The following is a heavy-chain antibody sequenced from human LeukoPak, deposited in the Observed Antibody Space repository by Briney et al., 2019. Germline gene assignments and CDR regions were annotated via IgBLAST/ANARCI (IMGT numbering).Heavy chain of an antibody. Sequence: SQTLSLTCTVSGGSISSGGYYWSWIRQHPGKGLEWIGYIYYSGSTYYNPSLKSRVTISVDTSKNQFSLKLSSVTAADTAVYYCARGRSYYDSSGYYSRIYDYWGQGTLVTVSS. CDR3: ARGRSYYDSSGYYSRIYDY. CDR1: GGSISSGGYY. D-gene: IGHD3-22*01. CDR2: IYYSGST. J-gene: IGHJ4*02. V-gene: IGHV4-31*03.